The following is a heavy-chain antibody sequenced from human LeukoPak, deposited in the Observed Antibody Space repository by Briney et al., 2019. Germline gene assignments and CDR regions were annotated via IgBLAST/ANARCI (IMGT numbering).Heavy chain of an antibody. J-gene: IGHJ4*02. CDR3: AKAVTMVRGTTRGYYFDS. CDR2: ISWNSGTI. D-gene: IGHD3-10*01. V-gene: IGHV3-9*01. CDR1: GFTFDDYA. Sequence: GGSLRLSCAASGFTFDDYAMHWARHAPGKGLEWVSGISWNSGTIGYADSVKGRFTISRDNAKNSLYLQMNSLTAEDTALYYCAKAVTMVRGTTRGYYFDSWGQGTLVTVSS.